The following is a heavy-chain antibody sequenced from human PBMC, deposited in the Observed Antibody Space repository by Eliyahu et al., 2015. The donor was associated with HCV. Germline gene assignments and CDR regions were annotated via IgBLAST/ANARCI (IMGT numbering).Heavy chain of an antibody. D-gene: IGHD3-9*01. CDR3: ARATNYDTLTNYHHAFDI. CDR1: GXSINXXX. CDR2: ISYPDNA. V-gene: IGHV4-59*01. Sequence: QVQLQESGPGLVKPSETLSLTCXVSGXSINXXXWSWFRQPPGKGLEWIAYISYPDNAHYNPSLKSRAIMSMDTSRTQFSLKLNSVTSADTAVYYCARATNYDTLTNYHHAFDIWGHGTVVTVSS. J-gene: IGHJ3*02.